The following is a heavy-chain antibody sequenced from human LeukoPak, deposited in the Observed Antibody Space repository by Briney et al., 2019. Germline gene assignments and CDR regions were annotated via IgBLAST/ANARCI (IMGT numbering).Heavy chain of an antibody. Sequence: VASVKVSCKTSGYTFSNYYLHWVRQAPGQGLEWRGLINPTAGNTYYAQRFQGRVTMTEDTSTDTAYMELSSLRSEDTAVYYCATGFLGGYYFDYWGQGTLVTVSS. J-gene: IGHJ4*02. CDR1: GYTFSNYY. CDR2: INPTAGNT. V-gene: IGHV1-46*01. CDR3: ATGFLGGYYFDY. D-gene: IGHD3-10*01.